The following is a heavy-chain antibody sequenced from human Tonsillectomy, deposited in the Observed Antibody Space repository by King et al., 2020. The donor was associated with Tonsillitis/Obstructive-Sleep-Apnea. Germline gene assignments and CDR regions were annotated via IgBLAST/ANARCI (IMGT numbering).Heavy chain of an antibody. CDR1: RFTFSRYT. CDR2: ISAGSSYI. V-gene: IGHV3-21*01. CDR3: ARGFGDRAIGDY. J-gene: IGHJ4*02. Sequence: VQLVESGGGLVKPGGSLRLSCAASRFTFSRYTMHWVRQAPGKGLEWVSSISAGSSYIYYADSMTGRFTISRDNAKNSLYLQMNSLRAEDTAVYYCARGFGDRAIGDYWGQGTLVTVSS. D-gene: IGHD3-10*01.